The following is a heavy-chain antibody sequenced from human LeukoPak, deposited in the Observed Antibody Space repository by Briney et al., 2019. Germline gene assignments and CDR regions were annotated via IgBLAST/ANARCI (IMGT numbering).Heavy chain of an antibody. CDR3: ASTPGPAMVTGDDY. D-gene: IGHD5-18*01. Sequence: PGGSLRLSCAASGFTFSSYGMHWVRQAPGKGLEWVAFIRYDGSNKYYADSVKGRFTISRDNSKNTLYLQMNSLRAEDTAVYYCASTPGPAMVTGDDYWGQGTLVTVSS. J-gene: IGHJ4*02. CDR2: IRYDGSNK. CDR1: GFTFSSYG. V-gene: IGHV3-30*02.